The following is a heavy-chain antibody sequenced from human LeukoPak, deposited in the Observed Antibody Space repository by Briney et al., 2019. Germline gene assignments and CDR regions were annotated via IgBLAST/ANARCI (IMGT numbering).Heavy chain of an antibody. J-gene: IGHJ4*02. V-gene: IGHV3-23*01. CDR3: AKSLGYSSGSYFDY. CDR1: GFSFSSFA. Sequence: PGGSLRLSCAASGFSFSSFAMTWVRQAPGKGLERVSAISGSGGSAYYADSVKGRFTISRDNSKNTLYLQMNSLRAEDTAVYYCAKSLGYSSGSYFDYWGQGTLVTVSS. CDR2: ISGSGGSA. D-gene: IGHD6-19*01.